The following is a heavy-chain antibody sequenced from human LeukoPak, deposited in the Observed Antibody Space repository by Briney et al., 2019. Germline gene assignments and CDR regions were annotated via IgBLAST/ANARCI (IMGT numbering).Heavy chain of an antibody. D-gene: IGHD1-26*01. V-gene: IGHV1-2*02. J-gene: IGHJ6*01. CDR3: AKGRLYGARGMDV. CDR2: INPNSGGT. Sequence: ASVRDSRKASGYTFTGYYIHWVRQAPGQGLEWMGWINPNSGGTNYAQKFQGRVTMTRDTSISTAYMELSRLRSDDTAVYYCAKGRLYGARGMDVWGHRTTVTVSS. CDR1: GYTFTGYY.